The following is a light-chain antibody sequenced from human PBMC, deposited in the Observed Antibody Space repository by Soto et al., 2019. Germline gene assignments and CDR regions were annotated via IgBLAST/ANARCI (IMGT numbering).Light chain of an antibody. CDR1: SSNIGAGYD. Sequence: QSVLTQPPSVSGAPGQRVTISCTGSSSNIGAGYDVHWYQQLPGTAPQLLIYGDTIRPSGVPDRFSGSKSGSSASPAITGLQAEDEGDYYCQSYDSSLSGSYVFGTGTKVTVL. CDR2: GDT. V-gene: IGLV1-40*01. J-gene: IGLJ1*01. CDR3: QSYDSSLSGSYV.